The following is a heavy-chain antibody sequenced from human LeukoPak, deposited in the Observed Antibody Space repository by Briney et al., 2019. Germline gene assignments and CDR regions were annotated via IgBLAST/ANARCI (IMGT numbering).Heavy chain of an antibody. V-gene: IGHV4-4*07. CDR1: GGSISSYY. CDR2: IYTSGST. Sequence: PSETLSLTCTVSGGSISSYYWSWIRQPAGKGLEWIGRIYTSGSTNYNPSLKSRVTMSVDTSKNQFSLKLSSVTAADTAVYYCARVRIAAALNDAFDIWGQGTMVTVSS. D-gene: IGHD6-13*01. J-gene: IGHJ3*02. CDR3: ARVRIAAALNDAFDI.